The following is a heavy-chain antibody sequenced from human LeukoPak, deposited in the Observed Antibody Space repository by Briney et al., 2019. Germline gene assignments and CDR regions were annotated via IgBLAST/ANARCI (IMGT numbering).Heavy chain of an antibody. CDR3: GGSRSFF. CDR2: ISGSAGSA. J-gene: IGHJ4*02. Sequence: GGSLRLSCAASGFTVSSNYMSWVRQAPGKGLEWVSSISGSAGSAYYADSVKGRFSISRDNSKNTLYLQMNSLRADDTAVYYCGGSRSFFWGRGTPVTVSS. CDR1: GFTVSSNY. D-gene: IGHD6-13*01. V-gene: IGHV3-23*01.